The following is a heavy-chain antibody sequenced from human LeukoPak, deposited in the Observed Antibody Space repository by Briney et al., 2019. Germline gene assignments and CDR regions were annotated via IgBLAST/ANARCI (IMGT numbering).Heavy chain of an antibody. Sequence: GGSLRLSCAASGFSFSTYAMSWVRQSPGEGLEWVSVISDSGGHTIYADSVKGRFTISRDNSRNTLYLQLGSLRAEDTAVYYCAKGQRSCGGGRCELFDSWGQGTLVTVSS. CDR1: GFSFSTYA. V-gene: IGHV3-23*01. J-gene: IGHJ4*02. CDR3: AKGQRSCGGGRCELFDS. D-gene: IGHD2-15*01. CDR2: ISDSGGHT.